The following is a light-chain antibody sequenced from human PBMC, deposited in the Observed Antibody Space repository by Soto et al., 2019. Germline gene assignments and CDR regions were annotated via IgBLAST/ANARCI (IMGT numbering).Light chain of an antibody. J-gene: IGKJ1*01. V-gene: IGKV2-30*01. CDR2: RVS. Sequence: DVVMTQSPLSLPVTLGQPASISCRSSQSVVYSDGIAYLTWFQQRPGQSPRRLIYRVSNRDPGVPDSFSGSGSGTDFTLKISRVEAEAVGVYYCMQGTPWPPTFGRGTKVEIQ. CDR3: MQGTPWPPT. CDR1: QSVVYSDGIAY.